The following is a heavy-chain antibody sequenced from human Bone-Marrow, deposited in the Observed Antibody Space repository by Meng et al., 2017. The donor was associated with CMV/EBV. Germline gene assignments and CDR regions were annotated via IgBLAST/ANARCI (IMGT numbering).Heavy chain of an antibody. CDR2: IIPIFGTA. CDR1: GYTFTSYG. CDR3: ASGVVYSSLNY. Sequence: SVKVSCKASGYTFTSYGISWVRQAPGQGLEWMGGIIPIFGTANYAQKFQGRVTITTDESTSTAYMELSSLRSEDTAVYYCASGVVYSSLNYWAQGTLVTVSS. J-gene: IGHJ4*02. D-gene: IGHD6-6*01. V-gene: IGHV1-69*05.